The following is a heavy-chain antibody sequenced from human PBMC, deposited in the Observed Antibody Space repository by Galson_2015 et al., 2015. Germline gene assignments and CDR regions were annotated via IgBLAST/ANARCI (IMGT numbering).Heavy chain of an antibody. J-gene: IGHJ2*01. CDR2: ISGSGGTT. Sequence: SLRLSCAVSGFTFRDYAMSWVRQAPGAGVEWVSLISGSGGTTSYGSSVKGRFTISRDNSRRTLYLQMDSLRAEDTAVYYWYFDLWGRGTLVTVSS. V-gene: IGHV3-23*01. CDR3: YFDL. CDR1: GFTFRDYA.